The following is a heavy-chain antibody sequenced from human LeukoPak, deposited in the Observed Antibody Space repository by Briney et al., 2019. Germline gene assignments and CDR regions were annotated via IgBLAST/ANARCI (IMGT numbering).Heavy chain of an antibody. V-gene: IGHV4-4*02. D-gene: IGHD1-14*01. CDR1: GFTFSTYAM. CDR2: IFQSGSP. Sequence: PGGSLRLSCAASGFTFSTYAMRGVRQPPGKELEGWGEIFQSGSPNYNPSLKSRLTISLDKSTNQFSLKLSSVTAADTAVYYCARNGAYNLDYWGQGTLVTVSS. CDR3: ARNGAYNLDY. J-gene: IGHJ4*02.